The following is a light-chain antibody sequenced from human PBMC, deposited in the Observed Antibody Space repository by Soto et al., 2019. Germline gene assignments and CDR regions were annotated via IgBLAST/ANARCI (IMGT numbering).Light chain of an antibody. CDR1: SSDVGGYNY. J-gene: IGLJ2*01. V-gene: IGLV2-14*01. Sequence: QSALTQPASVSGSPGQSITISCTGTSSDVGGYNYVSWYQQHPGKAPKLMIYDVSNRPSGGSNRFSGSKSGNTASLTISGLQAEDEADYYCSSYTISSYLNVVFGGGTKVTVL. CDR2: DVS. CDR3: SSYTISSYLNVV.